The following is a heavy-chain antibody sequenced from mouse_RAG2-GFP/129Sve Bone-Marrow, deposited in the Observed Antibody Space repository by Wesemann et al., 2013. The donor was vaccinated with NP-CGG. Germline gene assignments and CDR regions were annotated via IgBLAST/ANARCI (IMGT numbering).Heavy chain of an antibody. Sequence: EVLLQQSGPELVKPGASVKIPCKASGYTFTDYNMDWVKQSHGKSLEWIGDINPNNGGTIYNQKFKGKATLTVDKSSSTAYMELRSLTSEDTAVYYCARGYYDYDGPSWFAYWGQGTLVTVSA. CDR1: GYTFTDYN. CDR3: ARGYYDYDGPSWFAY. J-gene: IGHJ3*01. V-gene: IGHV1-18*01. CDR2: INPNNGGT. D-gene: IGHD2-4*01.